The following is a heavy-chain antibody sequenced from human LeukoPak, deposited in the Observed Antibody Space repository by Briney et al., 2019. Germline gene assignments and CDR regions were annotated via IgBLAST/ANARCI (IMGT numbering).Heavy chain of an antibody. CDR3: ARDYYGSGSSDY. CDR1: GGSISSYY. CDR2: VHHSGST. V-gene: IGHV4-59*08. D-gene: IGHD3-10*01. Sequence: SETLSLTCTVSGGSISSYYWSWIRQPPGKGLEWIASVHHSGSTYYNPSLKSRVTISVDTSKNQFSRKLSSVTAADTAVYYCARDYYGSGSSDYWGQGTLVTVSS. J-gene: IGHJ4*02.